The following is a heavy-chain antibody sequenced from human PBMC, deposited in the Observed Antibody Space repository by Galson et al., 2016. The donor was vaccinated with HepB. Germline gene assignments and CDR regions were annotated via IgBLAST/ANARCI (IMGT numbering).Heavy chain of an antibody. CDR3: ARQKWGRGYGHDVYFYGLDV. Sequence: SVKVSCKASGGGTFSSYGISWVRQAPGQGLEWMGGIIPILGTSNYAQKFQGRVTITADESTSTAYMALSSLSFEDTAVYYCARQKWGRGYGHDVYFYGLDVWGQGTTVTVSS. CDR1: GGGTFSSYG. J-gene: IGHJ6*02. CDR2: IIPILGTS. V-gene: IGHV1-69*13. D-gene: IGHD5-18*01.